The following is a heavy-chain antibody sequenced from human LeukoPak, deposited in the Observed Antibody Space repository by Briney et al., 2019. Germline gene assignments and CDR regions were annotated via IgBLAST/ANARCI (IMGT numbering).Heavy chain of an antibody. Sequence: PSETLSLTCTVSGGSISSYYWSWIRQPPGKGLEWIGYIYYSGSTNYNPSLKSRVTISVDTSKNQFSLKLSSVTAADTAVYYCARASGYSSGWYGLWGQGTLVTVSS. CDR1: GGSISSYY. V-gene: IGHV4-59*12. D-gene: IGHD6-19*01. CDR2: IYYSGST. J-gene: IGHJ4*02. CDR3: ARASGYSSGWYGL.